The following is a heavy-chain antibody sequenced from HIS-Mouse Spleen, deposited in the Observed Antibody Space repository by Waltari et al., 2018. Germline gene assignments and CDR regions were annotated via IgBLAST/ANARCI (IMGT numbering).Heavy chain of an antibody. CDR1: GGSISSSSYY. CDR2: TYYSGST. Sequence: QLQLQESGPGLVKPSETLSLTCTVSGGSISSSSYYLGGIRPPPGKGLEWIGSTYYSGSTYYNPSLKSRVTISVDTSKNQFSLKLSSVTAADTAVYYCAREIPYSSSWYDWYFDLWGRGTLVTVSS. J-gene: IGHJ2*01. V-gene: IGHV4-39*07. D-gene: IGHD6-13*01. CDR3: AREIPYSSSWYDWYFDL.